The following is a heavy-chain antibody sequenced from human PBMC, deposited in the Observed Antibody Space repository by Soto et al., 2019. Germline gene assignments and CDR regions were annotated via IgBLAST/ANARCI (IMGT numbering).Heavy chain of an antibody. V-gene: IGHV3-30*03. J-gene: IGHJ5*02. Sequence: PGGSLRISCAASGFTFCSYGMHWVRQAPGKGLEWVAVISYDGSNKYYADSVKGRFTISRDNSKNTLYLQMNSLRAEDTAVYYSARDPVRVTTRLAWFDPWGQGTLVTVSS. CDR2: ISYDGSNK. CDR1: GFTFCSYG. CDR3: ARDPVRVTTRLAWFDP. D-gene: IGHD4-17*01.